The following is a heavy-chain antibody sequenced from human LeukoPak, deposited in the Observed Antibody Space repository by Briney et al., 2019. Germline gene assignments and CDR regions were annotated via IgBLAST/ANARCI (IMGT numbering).Heavy chain of an antibody. Sequence: GGSLRLSCAASGFTFSSYAMSWVRQAPGKGLEWVSAISGSGSSTYYADSVKGRFTISRDNSKNTLYLQMNSLRAEDTAVYYCAKDHYYDSSGYYDYWGQGTLVTVSS. J-gene: IGHJ4*02. CDR2: ISGSGSST. V-gene: IGHV3-23*01. CDR1: GFTFSSYA. D-gene: IGHD3-22*01. CDR3: AKDHYYDSSGYYDY.